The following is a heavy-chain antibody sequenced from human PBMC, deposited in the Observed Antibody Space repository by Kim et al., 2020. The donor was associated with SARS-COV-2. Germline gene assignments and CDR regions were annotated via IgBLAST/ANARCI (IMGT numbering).Heavy chain of an antibody. J-gene: IGHJ4*02. CDR1: GYTFTSYG. CDR3: ARGGSPEMATIASYY. V-gene: IGHV1-18*04. Sequence: ASVKVSCKASGYTFTSYGINWVRQAPGQGLEWMGWISGYNGNTNYAQKVQGRVTMTTDTSTTTAYMELRSLRSDDTAVYYCARGGSPEMATIASYYWGEGALFTLSS. CDR2: ISGYNGNT. D-gene: IGHD5-12*01.